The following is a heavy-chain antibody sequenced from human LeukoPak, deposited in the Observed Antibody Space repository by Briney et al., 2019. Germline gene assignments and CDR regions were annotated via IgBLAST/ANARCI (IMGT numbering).Heavy chain of an antibody. CDR3: ARLTTIFGVVIESAALPSDYGMDV. J-gene: IGHJ6*02. CDR2: IYSGGST. CDR1: GFTVSSNY. V-gene: IGHV3-53*01. D-gene: IGHD3-3*01. Sequence: GGSLRLSCAASGFTVSSNYMSWVRQAPGKGLEWVSVIYSGGSTYYADSVKGRFTISRDNSKNTLYLQMNSLRAEDTAVYYCARLTTIFGVVIESAALPSDYGMDVWGQGTTVTVSS.